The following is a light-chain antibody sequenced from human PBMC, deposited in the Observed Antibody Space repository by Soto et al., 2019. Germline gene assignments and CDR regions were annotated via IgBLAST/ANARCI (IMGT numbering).Light chain of an antibody. CDR1: QSVSSN. Sequence: EIVMTQSPATLSVSPGERATLSCRASQSVSSNLAWYQQKPGQAPRLLIYGASTRATGIPARFSGSGSGTEFTLTISSLQSEDFAVYYCQQYNNWPFITFGGGTKVDIK. V-gene: IGKV3D-15*01. J-gene: IGKJ4*01. CDR2: GAS. CDR3: QQYNNWPFIT.